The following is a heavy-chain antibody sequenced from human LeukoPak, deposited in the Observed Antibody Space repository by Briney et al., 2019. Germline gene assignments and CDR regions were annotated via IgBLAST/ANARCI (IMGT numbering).Heavy chain of an antibody. CDR3: ARGRQDVNMILVVMAGVSYHLDV. D-gene: IGHD3-22*01. Sequence: PSETLSLTCAVYGGSFSDYYWTWIRQTPGKGLEWIGEMSPSGSSNYNPYLKSRVTISVDTSKNQFSLKLRSVTAADTAVYYCARGRQDVNMILVVMAGVSYHLDVWSKGTTVTVS. J-gene: IGHJ6*03. CDR2: MSPSGSS. CDR1: GGSFSDYY. V-gene: IGHV4-34*01.